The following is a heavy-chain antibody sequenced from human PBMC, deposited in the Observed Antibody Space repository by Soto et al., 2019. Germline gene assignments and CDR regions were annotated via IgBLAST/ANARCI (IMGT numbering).Heavy chain of an antibody. CDR2: IYYSGST. D-gene: IGHD3-10*01. CDR1: GGSISSSSYY. J-gene: IGHJ6*02. Sequence: SETLSLTCTVSGGSISSSSYYWGWIRQPPGKGLEWIGSIYYSGSTYYNPSLKSRVTISVDTSKNQFSLKLSSVTAADTAVYYCARHHYYGWGSIYYYYYVMDFGGQGTTVTVSS. CDR3: ARHHYYGWGSIYYYYYVMDF. V-gene: IGHV4-39*01.